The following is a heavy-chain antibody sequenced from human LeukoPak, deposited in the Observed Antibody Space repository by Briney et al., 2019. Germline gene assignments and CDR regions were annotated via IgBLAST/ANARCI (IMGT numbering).Heavy chain of an antibody. J-gene: IGHJ5*02. CDR3: WFGETTSPNWFDP. D-gene: IGHD3-10*01. CDR1: GFTFSSYW. V-gene: IGHV3-74*01. CDR2: INTDGSST. Sequence: GGSLRLSCAASGFTFSSYWMHWVRQAPGKGLVWVSRINTDGSSTSYADSVKGRFTISRDNAKNSLYLQMNSLRAEDTAVFVLWFGETTSPNWFDPWGQGTLVTVSS.